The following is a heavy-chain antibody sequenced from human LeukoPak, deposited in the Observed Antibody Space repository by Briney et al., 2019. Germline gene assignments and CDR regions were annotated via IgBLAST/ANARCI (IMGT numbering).Heavy chain of an antibody. Sequence: SETLSLTCAVYGGSFSGYYWSWIRQPPGKGLEWIGEINHSGSTNYNPSLKSRVTISVDTSKNQFSLKLSSVTAADTAVYYCARGVAAAGKGTFNWFDPWGQGTLVTVSS. V-gene: IGHV4-34*01. CDR2: INHSGST. D-gene: IGHD6-13*01. CDR1: GGSFSGYY. J-gene: IGHJ5*02. CDR3: ARGVAAAGKGTFNWFDP.